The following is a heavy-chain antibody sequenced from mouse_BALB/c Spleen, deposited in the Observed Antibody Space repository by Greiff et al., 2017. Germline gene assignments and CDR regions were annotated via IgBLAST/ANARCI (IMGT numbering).Heavy chain of an antibody. J-gene: IGHJ4*01. D-gene: IGHD1-1*01. CDR2: IDPSDSYT. V-gene: IGHV1S127*01. CDR1: GYTFTSYW. CDR3: TTTVVPY. Sequence: QVQLKESGAELVKPGASVKMSCKASGYTFTSYWMHWVKQRPGQGLEWIGTIDPSDSYTSYNQKFKGKATLTVDTSSSTAYMQLSSLTSEDSAVYYCTTTVVPYWGQGTSVTVSS.